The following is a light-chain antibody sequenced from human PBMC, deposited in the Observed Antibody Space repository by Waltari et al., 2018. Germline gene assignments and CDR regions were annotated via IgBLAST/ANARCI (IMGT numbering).Light chain of an antibody. V-gene: IGKV4-1*01. Sequence: DIVMTQSPDSLPVSLGERATVNCKSSQSVLYSSNNTNYLAWYQQKPGQPPKLIIYWASTRDSGVPDRFSGSGSGTDFTLTISSLQAEDVAVYYCQQYYSTPRTFGQGTKVEI. J-gene: IGKJ1*01. CDR3: QQYYSTPRT. CDR1: QSVLYSSNNTNY. CDR2: WAS.